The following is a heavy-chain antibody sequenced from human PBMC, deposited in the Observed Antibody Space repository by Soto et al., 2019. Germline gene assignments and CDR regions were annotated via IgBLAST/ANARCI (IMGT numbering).Heavy chain of an antibody. CDR3: AREGVSSSWYNYYGMDV. Sequence: PSETLSLTCTVSGGSISADYWSWIRQPPGKGLEWIGYIYYSGSTNYNPSLKSRVTISVDTSKNQFSLKLSSVTAADTAVYYCAREGVSSSWYNYYGMDVWGQGTTVTVSS. J-gene: IGHJ6*02. CDR1: GGSISADY. D-gene: IGHD6-13*01. CDR2: IYYSGST. V-gene: IGHV4-59*01.